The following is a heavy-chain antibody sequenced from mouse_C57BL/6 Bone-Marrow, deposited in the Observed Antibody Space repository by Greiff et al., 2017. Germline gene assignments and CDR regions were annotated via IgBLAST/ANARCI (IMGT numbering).Heavy chain of an antibody. CDR3: TTNGGC. CDR2: IDPENGDT. CDR1: GFNIKDDY. V-gene: IGHV14-4*01. D-gene: IGHD3-3*01. J-gene: IGHJ2*01. Sequence: VQLKQSGAELVRPGASVKLSCTASGFNIKDDYMHWVKQRPEQGLEWIGWIDPENGDTEYASQFQGKATITADTSSNTAYLQLSSLTSEDTAVYYCTTNGGCWGRGTTLTVSS.